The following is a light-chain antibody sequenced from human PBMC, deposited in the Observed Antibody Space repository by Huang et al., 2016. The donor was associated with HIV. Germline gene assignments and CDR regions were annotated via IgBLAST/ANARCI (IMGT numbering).Light chain of an antibody. J-gene: IGKJ1*01. V-gene: IGKV3-15*01. CDR2: GAS. Sequence: IVMTQSPATLSVSPGERATLSCRASQSISNNLAGYQQIPGQAPRLLIYGASTRATDIPARFSGSGSGTEFTLTISSLQSEDFAIYYCQQYGNWPRTFGQGTKVEIK. CDR1: QSISNN. CDR3: QQYGNWPRT.